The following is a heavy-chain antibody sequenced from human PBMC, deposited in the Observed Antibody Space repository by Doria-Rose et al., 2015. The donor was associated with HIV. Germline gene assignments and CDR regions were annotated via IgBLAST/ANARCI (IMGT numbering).Heavy chain of an antibody. CDR2: IYYSGTT. V-gene: IGHV4-39*01. J-gene: IGHJ5*02. Sequence: QVQLQESGPGLVKPSETLSLTCTVSGGSVASGTPYWDWIRQTPGKGLEWIGTIYYSGTTCYNPSLRGRVTIPLHTSKNQYSLKLISVTAADTGVYYCAKQAVNWFDPWGQGTLVTVSS. D-gene: IGHD6-25*01. CDR1: GGSVASGTPY. CDR3: AKQAVNWFDP.